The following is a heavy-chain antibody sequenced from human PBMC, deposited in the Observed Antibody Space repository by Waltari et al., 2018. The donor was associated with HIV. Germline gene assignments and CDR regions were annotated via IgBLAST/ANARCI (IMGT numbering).Heavy chain of an antibody. V-gene: IGHV4-34*02. J-gene: IGHJ2*01. CDR2: INNRGSI. Sequence: QVELQQGGAGLLKPSETLSLSCAVSGGSFSPYYWSWIRQPPGKGLGWMGEINNRGSINFKPSLKSRLNISCDAAKKQSSLHLTSVTAADTALYYCATRGDYGDLPKYFDLWGRGTLVTVSS. CDR1: GGSFSPYY. CDR3: ATRGDYGDLPKYFDL. D-gene: IGHD4-17*01.